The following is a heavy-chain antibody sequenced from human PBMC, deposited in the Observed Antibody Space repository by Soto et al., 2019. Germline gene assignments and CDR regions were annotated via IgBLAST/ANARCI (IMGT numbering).Heavy chain of an antibody. CDR3: XXDXGAAGADY. CDR1: GYTFTSYG. J-gene: IGHJ4*02. V-gene: IGHV1-18*01. CDR2: ISAYNGNT. D-gene: IGHD2-8*02. Sequence: QVQLVQSGAEVKKPGASVKVSCKASGYTFTSYGISWVRQAPGQGLEWMGWISAYNGNTNYAQKLQGRVTMTTDTSTSTAYMELRSLRSXXXXXXXXXXDXGAAGADYWGQGTLVTXXX.